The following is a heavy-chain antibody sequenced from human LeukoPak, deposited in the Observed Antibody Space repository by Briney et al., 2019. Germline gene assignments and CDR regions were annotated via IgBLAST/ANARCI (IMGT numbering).Heavy chain of an antibody. J-gene: IGHJ4*02. CDR3: AKGPLDYDSSGDDY. D-gene: IGHD3-22*01. CDR1: GFTFSSYG. CDR2: IRYDGSNK. Sequence: GGSLRLSCAASGFTFSSYGMHWVRQAPGKGLEWVAFIRYDGSNKYYADSVKGRFTISRDNSKNTLYLQMNSLRAEDTAVYYCAKGPLDYDSSGDDYWGQGTLVTVSS. V-gene: IGHV3-30*02.